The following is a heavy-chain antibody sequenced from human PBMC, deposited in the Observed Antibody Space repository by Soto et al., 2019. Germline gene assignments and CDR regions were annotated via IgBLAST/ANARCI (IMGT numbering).Heavy chain of an antibody. J-gene: IGHJ4*02. CDR2: ISGSGGST. D-gene: IGHD6-13*01. CDR3: AKDSSSWPRFDY. CDR1: GFTFSSYA. V-gene: IGHV3-23*01. Sequence: EVQLLESGGGLVQPGGSLRLSCAASGFTFSSYAMSWVRQAPGKGLEWFSAISGSGGSTYYADSVKGRFTISRDNSKNPLDLQMNSLRADDTAVYYCAKDSSSWPRFDYWGQGTLVTVSS.